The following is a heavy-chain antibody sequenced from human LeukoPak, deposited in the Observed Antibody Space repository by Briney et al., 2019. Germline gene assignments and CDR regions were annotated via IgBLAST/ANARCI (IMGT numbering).Heavy chain of an antibody. J-gene: IGHJ5*02. CDR2: IYTSGST. D-gene: IGHD6-13*01. V-gene: IGHV4-61*02. Sequence: SSETLSLTCTVSGGSISSGSYYWSWIRQPAGKGLEWIGRIYTSGSTNYNPSLKSRVTISVDTCKNQFSLKLSSVTAADTAVYYCARGIDSSSWYNWFDPWGQGTLVTVSS. CDR3: ARGIDSSSWYNWFDP. CDR1: GGSISSGSYY.